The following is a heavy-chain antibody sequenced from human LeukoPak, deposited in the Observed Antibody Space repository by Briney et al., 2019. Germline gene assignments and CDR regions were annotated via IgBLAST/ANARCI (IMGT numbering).Heavy chain of an antibody. D-gene: IGHD6-13*01. J-gene: IGHJ4*02. CDR1: GFTFDDHT. CDR2: ISWDGGST. V-gene: IGHV3-43*01. Sequence: GGSLRLSCAASGFTFDDHTMHWVRQAPGKGLDWVSVISWDGGSTYYADSVKGRFTISRDNSKNSLYLQMNSLRTEDTALYYCAKAALAYSSSWYLFDYWGQGTLVTVSS. CDR3: AKAALAYSSSWYLFDY.